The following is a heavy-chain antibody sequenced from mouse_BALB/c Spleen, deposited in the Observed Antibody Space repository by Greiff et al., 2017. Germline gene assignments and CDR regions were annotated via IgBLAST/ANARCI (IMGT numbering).Heavy chain of an antibody. CDR3: ARDMRGNYGRAMDY. V-gene: IGHV5-17*02. D-gene: IGHD2-1*01. Sequence: EVKLMESGGGLVQPGGSRKLSCAASGFTFSSFGMHWVRQAPEKGLEWVAYISSGSSTIYYADTVKGRCTISRDNPKNTLFLQMTSLRSEDTAMYYCARDMRGNYGRAMDYWGQGTSVTVSS. CDR1: GFTFSSFG. CDR2: ISSGSSTI. J-gene: IGHJ4*01.